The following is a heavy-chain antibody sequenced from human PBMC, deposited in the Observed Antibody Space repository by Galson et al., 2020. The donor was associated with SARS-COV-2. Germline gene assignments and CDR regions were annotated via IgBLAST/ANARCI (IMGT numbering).Heavy chain of an antibody. CDR2: IYYSGST. Sequence: SETLSLTCTVSGGSISSYYWSWIRQPPGKGLEWIGYIYYSGSTNYNPSLKSRVTISVDTSKNQFSLKLSSVTAADTAVYYCARDSYYDSSAQRGGSAFDIWGQGTMVTVSS. J-gene: IGHJ3*02. CDR3: ARDSYYDSSAQRGGSAFDI. V-gene: IGHV4-59*01. D-gene: IGHD3-22*01. CDR1: GGSISSYY.